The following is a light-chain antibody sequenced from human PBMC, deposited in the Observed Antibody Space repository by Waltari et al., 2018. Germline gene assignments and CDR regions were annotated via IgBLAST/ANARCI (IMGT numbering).Light chain of an antibody. J-gene: IGKJ3*01. V-gene: IGKV3-20*01. CDR1: TRVTASQ. CDR2: GAS. Sequence: EIVLTHSPGTMSLSPGDRATLPCRASTRVTASQVAWYQQKPGQAPRLLIYGASTRATGTPDRFSGTGSGTDFILTISGLEPEDFAVYFCQQYGSSIPFTFGPGTKV. CDR3: QQYGSSIPFT.